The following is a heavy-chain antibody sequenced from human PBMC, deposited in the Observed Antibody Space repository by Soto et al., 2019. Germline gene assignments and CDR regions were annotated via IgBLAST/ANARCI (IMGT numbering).Heavy chain of an antibody. D-gene: IGHD3-3*01. CDR2: IIPIFGTA. V-gene: IGHV1-69*06. J-gene: IGHJ6*02. CDR3: ASSTREWLPPARDYYYGMDV. Sequence: QVQLVQSGAEVKKPGSSVKVSCKASGGTFSSYAISWVRQAPGQGLEWLGGIIPIFGTANYAQKFQGRVTITADKSTGTTYMELSSLGSEDTAVYFWASSTREWLPPARDYYYGMDVWGQGTTVTVSS. CDR1: GGTFSSYA.